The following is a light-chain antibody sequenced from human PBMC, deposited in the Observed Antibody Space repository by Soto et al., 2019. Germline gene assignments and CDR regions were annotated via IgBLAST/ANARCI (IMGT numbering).Light chain of an antibody. J-gene: IGKJ1*01. CDR3: LHFRT. CDR1: QDISTY. Sequence: DIQMTQSPSSLSASIGDRVTITCQASQDISTYLNWFQQKPGKAPKLLIYYASNLETGVPSRFSGSGSGTDFTLTISRLEPEDFAVYYCLHFRTFGQGTKVDIK. V-gene: IGKV1-33*01. CDR2: YAS.